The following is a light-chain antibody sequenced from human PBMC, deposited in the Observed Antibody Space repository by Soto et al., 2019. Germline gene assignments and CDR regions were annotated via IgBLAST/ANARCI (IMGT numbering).Light chain of an antibody. CDR1: QSVDSTY. CDR3: QYYDSFRT. Sequence: LSLGTLSLSSGERATLSCRASQSVDSTYLTWYQQKPGQAPRLLIYGASGRATGIPDRFSGSGSGTDFTLTISRLEPEDFAVYFCQYYDSFRTFGQGTKVDI. CDR2: GAS. V-gene: IGKV3-20*01. J-gene: IGKJ1*01.